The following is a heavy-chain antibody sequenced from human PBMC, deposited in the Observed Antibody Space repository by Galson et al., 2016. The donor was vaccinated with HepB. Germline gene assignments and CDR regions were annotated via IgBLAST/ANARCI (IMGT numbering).Heavy chain of an antibody. D-gene: IGHD5-18*01. CDR3: GRGRYSHAYFPCDY. J-gene: IGHJ4*02. Sequence: SLRLSCAVSGFTFGDYGMSWFRQAPGKGLEWVGFIRSSAYGGTTEYAASVRGRFTISRDDSKSIAYMQMDSLTTEDTGVYYCGRGRYSHAYFPCDYWGQGTLVTVSS. CDR2: IRSSAYGGTT. V-gene: IGHV3-49*03. CDR1: GFTFGDYG.